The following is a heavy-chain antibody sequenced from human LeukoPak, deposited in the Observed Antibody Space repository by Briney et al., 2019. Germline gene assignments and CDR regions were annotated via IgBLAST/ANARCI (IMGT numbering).Heavy chain of an antibody. CDR1: GFTFSSYG. CDR3: AKDLVTSGGERRFDP. V-gene: IGHV3-30*02. J-gene: IGHJ5*02. Sequence: GGSLRLSCAASGFTFSSYGMHWVRQAPGKGLEWVAFIRYDGSNKYYADSVKGRFTISRDNSKNTLYLQVNSLRAEDTAVYYCAKDLVTSGGERRFDPWGQGTLVTVSS. D-gene: IGHD2-21*02. CDR2: IRYDGSNK.